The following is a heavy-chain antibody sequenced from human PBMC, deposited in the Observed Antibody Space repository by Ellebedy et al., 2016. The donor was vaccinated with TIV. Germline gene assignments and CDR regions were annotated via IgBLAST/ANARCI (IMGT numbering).Heavy chain of an antibody. Sequence: SETLSLTCAVYGESFPGSYWTWIRQPPGKGLEWIGETSHSGRTTYNPSLESRVTLSVDTTKSQFSLKLTSLTAADTAVYYCSRDKRHVTIFEIVRTQYPFDVWGQGTPVTVSS. D-gene: IGHD3-3*01. J-gene: IGHJ3*01. CDR1: GESFPGSY. CDR3: SRDKRHVTIFEIVRTQYPFDV. V-gene: IGHV4-34*01. CDR2: TSHSGRT.